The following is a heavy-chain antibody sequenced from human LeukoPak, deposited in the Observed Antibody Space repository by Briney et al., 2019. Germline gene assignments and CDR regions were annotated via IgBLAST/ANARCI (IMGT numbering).Heavy chain of an antibody. CDR2: ISGSGGST. Sequence: GGSLRLSCAASEFTFDNYAMSWVRQAPGKGLEWVSAISGSGGSTYYADSVKGRFTISRDNSKNTLYLQMNSLRAEDTAVYYCAKDPPIVVVPAANDAFDIWGQGTMVTVSS. J-gene: IGHJ3*02. D-gene: IGHD2-2*01. CDR3: AKDPPIVVVPAANDAFDI. V-gene: IGHV3-23*01. CDR1: EFTFDNYA.